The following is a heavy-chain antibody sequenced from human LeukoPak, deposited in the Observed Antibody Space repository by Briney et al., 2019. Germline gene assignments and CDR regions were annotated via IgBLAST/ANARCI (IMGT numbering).Heavy chain of an antibody. J-gene: IGHJ4*02. D-gene: IGHD3-16*01. V-gene: IGHV3-53*01. CDR2: IYDDGTI. CDR3: ARDYAFDY. CDR1: GFIVSSNY. Sequence: GGSLRLSCAASGFIVSSNYMSWVRQAPGKGLEWVSVIYDDGTIYYADSVKGRFTISGDNSRNTVFLQMNSLRAEDTAVYYCARDYAFDYWGQGTLVTVSS.